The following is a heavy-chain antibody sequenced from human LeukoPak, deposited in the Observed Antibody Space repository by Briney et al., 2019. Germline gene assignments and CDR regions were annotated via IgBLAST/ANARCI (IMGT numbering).Heavy chain of an antibody. D-gene: IGHD3-3*01. Sequence: GGSLRLSCAASGFTFSSYGMHWVRQAPGKGLEWVAFIRYDGSNKYYADSVKGRSTISRDNSKNTLYLQMNSLRAEDTAVYYCANFRFLEWLPPFDYWGQGTLVTVSS. CDR2: IRYDGSNK. CDR1: GFTFSSYG. V-gene: IGHV3-30*02. J-gene: IGHJ4*02. CDR3: ANFRFLEWLPPFDY.